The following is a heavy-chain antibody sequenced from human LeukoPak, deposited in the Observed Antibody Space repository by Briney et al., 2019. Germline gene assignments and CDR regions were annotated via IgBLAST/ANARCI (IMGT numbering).Heavy chain of an antibody. Sequence: ASVTVSCTSSGYTFTSYYMHWVRQAPGQGLEWMGIINPSGGSTTYAQKFQGRVTMTRDTSTSTVYMELSSLRSEDTAVYYCARGPINHDYNFDYWGQGTLVTVSS. CDR1: GYTFTSYY. CDR3: ARGPINHDYNFDY. V-gene: IGHV1-46*03. CDR2: INPSGGST. J-gene: IGHJ4*02. D-gene: IGHD4-11*01.